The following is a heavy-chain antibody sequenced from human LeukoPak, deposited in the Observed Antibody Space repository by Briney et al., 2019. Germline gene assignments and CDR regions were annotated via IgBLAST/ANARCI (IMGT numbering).Heavy chain of an antibody. V-gene: IGHV1-2*02. J-gene: IGHJ6*02. D-gene: IGHD6-19*01. CDR2: INPNSGGT. CDR1: GYTFTGYY. Sequence: GASVKVSCKASGYTFTGYYMHWVRQAPGQGLEWMGWINPNSGGTNYAQKFQGRVTMTRDTSISTAYMELSRLRSDDTAVYYCARDRFSSKILVPNLRAVAGRNYYYYGMDVWGQGTTVTVSS. CDR3: ARDRFSSKILVPNLRAVAGRNYYYYGMDV.